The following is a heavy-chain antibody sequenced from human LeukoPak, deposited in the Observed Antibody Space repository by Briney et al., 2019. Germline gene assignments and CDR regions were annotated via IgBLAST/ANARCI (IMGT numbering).Heavy chain of an antibody. V-gene: IGHV4-59*12. J-gene: IGHJ4*02. D-gene: IGHD4-17*01. CDR1: GGSISSYY. CDR2: IYYSGST. CDR3: ARGDYGDYDARDY. Sequence: KASETLSLTCTVSGGSISSYYWSWIRQPPGKGLEWIGYIYYSGSTNYNPSLKSRVTVSVDTSKNQFSLKLSSVTAADTAVYYCARGDYGDYDARDYWGQGTLVTVSS.